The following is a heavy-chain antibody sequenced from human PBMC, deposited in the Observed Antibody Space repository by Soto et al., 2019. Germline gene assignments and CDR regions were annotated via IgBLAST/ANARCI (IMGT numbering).Heavy chain of an antibody. CDR3: ARDHYGDYALFLAQRFDY. V-gene: IGHV3-30-3*01. CDR1: GFTFSSYA. D-gene: IGHD4-17*01. CDR2: ISYDGSNK. Sequence: QVQLVESGGGVVQPGRSLRLSCAASGFTFSSYAMHWVRQAPGKGLEWVAVISYDGSNKYYADSVKGRFTISRDNSKNPLYLQMNGLRAEDTAVYYCARDHYGDYALFLAQRFDYWGQGTLVTVSS. J-gene: IGHJ4*02.